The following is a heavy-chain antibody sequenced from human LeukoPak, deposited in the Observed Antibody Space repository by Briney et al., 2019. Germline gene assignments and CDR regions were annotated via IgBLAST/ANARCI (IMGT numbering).Heavy chain of an antibody. CDR2: INPNSGGT. D-gene: IGHD2-2*02. CDR1: GYTFTDYY. V-gene: IGHV1-2*02. J-gene: IGHJ4*02. Sequence: GASVKVSCKSSGYTFTDYYMHWVRQAPGQGLEWMGWINPNSGGTNYAQKFQGRVTMTRDTSISTAYLELSRLRSDDTAVYYCARSTGYTTFDYWGQGTLVTVSS. CDR3: ARSTGYTTFDY.